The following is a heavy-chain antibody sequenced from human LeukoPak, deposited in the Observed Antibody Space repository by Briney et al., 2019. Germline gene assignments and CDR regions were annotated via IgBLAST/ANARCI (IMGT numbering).Heavy chain of an antibody. CDR1: GFTFDDYA. D-gene: IGHD4-17*01. V-gene: IGHV3-43*02. CDR3: AKALGYGDYVSWFDP. Sequence: GGSLRLSCAASGFTFDDYAMHWVRQAPGKGLEWVSLISGDGGSTYYADSVKGRFTISRDNSKNSLYLQMNSLRTEDTALYYCAKALGYGDYVSWFDPWGQGTLVTVSS. J-gene: IGHJ5*02. CDR2: ISGDGGST.